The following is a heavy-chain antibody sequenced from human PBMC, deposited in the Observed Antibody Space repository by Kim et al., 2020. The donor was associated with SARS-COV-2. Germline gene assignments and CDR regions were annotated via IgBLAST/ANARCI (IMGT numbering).Heavy chain of an antibody. CDR2: IYPGDSDT. CDR3: ARRHCSSTSCYFSSGWFDP. D-gene: IGHD2-2*01. Sequence: GESLKISCKGSGYSFTSYWIGWVRQMPGKGLEWMGIIYPGDSDTRYSPSFQGQVTISADKSISTAYLQWSSLKASDTAMYYCARRHCSSTSCYFSSGWFDPWGQGTRVTVSS. CDR1: GYSFTSYW. V-gene: IGHV5-51*01. J-gene: IGHJ5*02.